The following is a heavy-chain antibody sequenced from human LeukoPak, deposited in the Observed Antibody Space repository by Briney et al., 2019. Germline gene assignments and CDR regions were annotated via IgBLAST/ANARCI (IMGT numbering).Heavy chain of an antibody. CDR3: SKVRYSYGLDY. J-gene: IGHJ4*02. CDR2: ISGSGGST. V-gene: IGHV3-23*01. Sequence: GGSLRLSCVASGFTFSSYAMNWVRQAPGKGLEWVSAISGSGGSTYYADSVKGRFTISRDNSKNTLYLQMNSLRAEDTAVYYCSKVRYSYGLDYWGQGTLVTVSS. D-gene: IGHD5-18*01. CDR1: GFTFSSYA.